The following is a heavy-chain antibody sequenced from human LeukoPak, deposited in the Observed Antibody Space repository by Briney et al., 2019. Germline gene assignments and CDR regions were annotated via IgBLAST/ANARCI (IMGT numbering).Heavy chain of an antibody. Sequence: KASETLSLTCTVSGGSISSYYWSWIRQPPGKGLEWIGYIYYSGSTNYNPSLKSRVTISVDTSKNQFSLKLSSVTAADTAVYYCARHDYNFDYWGQGTLVTVSS. V-gene: IGHV4-59*08. CDR1: GGSISSYY. CDR2: IYYSGST. D-gene: IGHD3-10*01. CDR3: ARHDYNFDY. J-gene: IGHJ4*02.